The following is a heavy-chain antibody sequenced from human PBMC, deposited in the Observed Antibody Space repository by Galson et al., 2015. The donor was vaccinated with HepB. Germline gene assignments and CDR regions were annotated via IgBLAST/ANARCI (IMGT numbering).Heavy chain of an antibody. V-gene: IGHV3-30-3*01. CDR2: MSSDGANE. J-gene: IGHJ4*02. Sequence: SLRLSCAVSGVPFSTHAMDWVRQAPGKGLEWVAVMSSDGANEYYGDSVKGRFTISRDNSKYTLSLQVESLRPEDTAVYYCVRGRQWLVPHPWDYWGQGRLVTVSS. CDR3: VRGRQWLVPHPWDY. CDR1: GVPFSTHA. D-gene: IGHD6-19*01.